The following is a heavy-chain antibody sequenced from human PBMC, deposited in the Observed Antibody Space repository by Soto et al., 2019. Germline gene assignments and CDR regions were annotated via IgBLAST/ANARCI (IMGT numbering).Heavy chain of an antibody. CDR1: GESFIGYY. Sequence: QVHLQQWGAGLLKPSETLSLTCAVYGESFIGYYWTCLRQSPGKGLEWIGEINHGGSTNYNPSLKSRVTISIDTSKNQFSLKLTSVTAAYTSVYYCARTDIVTTNWLAPWGQGTLVTVSS. CDR3: ARTDIVTTNWLAP. D-gene: IGHD5-12*01. J-gene: IGHJ5*02. V-gene: IGHV4-34*01. CDR2: INHGGST.